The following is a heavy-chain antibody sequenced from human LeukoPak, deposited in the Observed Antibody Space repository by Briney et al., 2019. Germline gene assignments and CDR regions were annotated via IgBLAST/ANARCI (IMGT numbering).Heavy chain of an antibody. V-gene: IGHV1-2*02. CDR2: INDNSGGT. CDR3: ARDMGGYSGYDYDY. CDR1: GYTSTAYY. J-gene: IGHJ4*02. D-gene: IGHD5-12*01. Sequence: ASVKVSCEPSGYTSTAYYMHWVRQAPGQGFEWMGWINDNSGGTKYAQKFQGRVAMTRDASISTASMELSNLRSDDTAVYYCARDMGGYSGYDYDYWGQGTLVTASS.